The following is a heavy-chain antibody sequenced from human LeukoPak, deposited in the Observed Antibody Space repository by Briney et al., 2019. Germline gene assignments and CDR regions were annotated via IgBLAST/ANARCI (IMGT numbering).Heavy chain of an antibody. V-gene: IGHV4-59*01. D-gene: IGHD7-27*01. J-gene: IGHJ4*02. CDR3: ARVSGARGFDY. CDR2: IYYTGST. CDR1: GGSIDSYH. Sequence: PSETLSLTCDVSGGSIDSYHWTWIRQPPGKGLEWIGSIYYTGSTNYSPSPKSRVTISVDTSRTQFSLKLSSVTAADTAVYYCARVSGARGFDYWGQGTLVTVSS.